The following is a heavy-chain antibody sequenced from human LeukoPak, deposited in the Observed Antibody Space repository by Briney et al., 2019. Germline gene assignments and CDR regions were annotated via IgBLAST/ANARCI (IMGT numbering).Heavy chain of an antibody. CDR3: AKAAAAPGFDF. J-gene: IGHJ4*02. Sequence: GGSLRLSCAASGFTFSSYAMSWVRQAPGKGLEWVATVSGSGDRMYHADSVKGRFTISRDNSKNTIYLQMNSLRAEDTALYYCAKAAAAPGFDFWGQGTLVTVSS. V-gene: IGHV3-23*01. CDR2: VSGSGDRM. D-gene: IGHD6-13*01. CDR1: GFTFSSYA.